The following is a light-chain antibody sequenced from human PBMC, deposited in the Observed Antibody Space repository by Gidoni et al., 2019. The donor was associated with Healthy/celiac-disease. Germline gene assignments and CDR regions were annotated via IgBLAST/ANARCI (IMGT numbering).Light chain of an antibody. CDR2: DAS. CDR3: QQRSNWSLX. CDR1: QSVSSY. V-gene: IGKV3-11*01. J-gene: IGKJ4*01. Sequence: EIVLTQSPATLSLSPGERATLSCRASQSVSSYLAWYQQKPGQAPRLLIYDASNRATGIPARFSGSGAGTDFTLAISSLEPEDFAVYYCQQRSNWSLXFXGGTKVEIK.